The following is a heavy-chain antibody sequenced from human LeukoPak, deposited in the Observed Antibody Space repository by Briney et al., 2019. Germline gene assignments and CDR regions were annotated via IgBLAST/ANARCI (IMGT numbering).Heavy chain of an antibody. CDR1: GVTFSSYS. CDR3: ARDRSQEFDYYYGMDV. V-gene: IGHV3-21*01. Sequence: GGTLRLSCAASGVTFSSYSMNWVRQAPGKGLEWVSSISSSSSNIYYADSVKGRFTSSRDNAKISLYLQMNSLGAEDTSVYYCARDRSQEFDYYYGMDVWRQGTTVTVSS. CDR2: ISSSSSNI. J-gene: IGHJ6*02.